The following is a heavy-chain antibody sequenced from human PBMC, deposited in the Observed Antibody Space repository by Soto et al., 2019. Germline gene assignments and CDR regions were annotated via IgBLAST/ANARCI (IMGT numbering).Heavy chain of an antibody. J-gene: IGHJ3*02. V-gene: IGHV4-34*01. CDR1: GGSFSGYY. Sequence: SETLSLTCAVYGGSFSGYYWSWIRQPPGKGLEWIGEINHSGSTNYNPSLKSRVTISVDTSKNQFSLKLSSVTAADTAVYYCARASRAKYGSGSHAFDIWGQGTMVTVSS. D-gene: IGHD3-10*01. CDR2: INHSGST. CDR3: ARASRAKYGSGSHAFDI.